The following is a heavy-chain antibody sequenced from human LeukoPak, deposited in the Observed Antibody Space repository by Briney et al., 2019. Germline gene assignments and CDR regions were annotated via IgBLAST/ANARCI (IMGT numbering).Heavy chain of an antibody. D-gene: IGHD5-18*01. J-gene: IGHJ4*02. CDR2: ISSSSSYI. V-gene: IGHV3-21*01. CDR3: ARDRRYRGGPLFDY. Sequence: GGSLRLSCAASGSTFSSYSMNWVRQAPGKGLEWVSSISSSSSYIYYADSVKGRFTISRDNAKNSLYLQMNSLRAEDTAVYYCARDRRYRGGPLFDYWGQGTLVTVSS. CDR1: GSTFSSYS.